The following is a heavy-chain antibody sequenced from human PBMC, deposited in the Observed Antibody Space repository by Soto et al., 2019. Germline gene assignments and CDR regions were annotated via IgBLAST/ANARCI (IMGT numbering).Heavy chain of an antibody. CDR2: ISGSGGST. CDR1: GFTFSSYA. Sequence: PGGSLRLSCAASGFTFSSYAMSWVRQAPGKGLEWVSAISGSGGSTYYADSVKGRFTISRDNSKNKLYLQMNSLRAEDTAVYYCAKGPQYYYDSSGYHEFDYWGQGTLVTVSS. V-gene: IGHV3-23*01. CDR3: AKGPQYYYDSSGYHEFDY. D-gene: IGHD3-22*01. J-gene: IGHJ4*02.